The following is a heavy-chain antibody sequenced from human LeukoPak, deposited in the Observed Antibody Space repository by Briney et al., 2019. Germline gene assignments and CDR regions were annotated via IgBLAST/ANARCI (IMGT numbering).Heavy chain of an antibody. CDR2: INPNSGGT. D-gene: IGHD6-13*01. CDR1: GYTFTGYY. Sequence: VASVNVSCKASGYTFTGYYMHWVRQAPGQGLEWMGWINPNSGGTNYAQKFQGRVTMTRDTSISTAYMELSRLRSDDTAVYYCARNWYSSSWHRYYFDYWGQGTLVTVSS. J-gene: IGHJ4*02. V-gene: IGHV1-2*02. CDR3: ARNWYSSSWHRYYFDY.